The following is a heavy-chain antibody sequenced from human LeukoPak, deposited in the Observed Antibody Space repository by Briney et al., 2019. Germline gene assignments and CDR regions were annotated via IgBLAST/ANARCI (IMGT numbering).Heavy chain of an antibody. CDR3: ARVIGYCSDTSCFEGN. V-gene: IGHV3-23*01. Sequence: GGSLRLSCAASGFTFSSYAMTWVRQAPGKGLEWVSGITGRSGSTYYADSVKGRFTISRYNSKNTLYLQMNSRTAEDTAVYHCARVIGYCSDTSCFEGNWGQGTLVTVSS. CDR1: GFTFSSYA. J-gene: IGHJ4*02. D-gene: IGHD2-2*01. CDR2: ITGRSGST.